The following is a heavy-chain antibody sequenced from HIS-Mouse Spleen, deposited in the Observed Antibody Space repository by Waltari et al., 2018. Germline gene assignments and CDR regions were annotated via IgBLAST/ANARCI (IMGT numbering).Heavy chain of an antibody. J-gene: IGHJ4*02. V-gene: IGHV3-66*01. D-gene: IGHD7-27*01. CDR1: GFTVSSNY. CDR3: ARSNWYFDY. Sequence: EVQLVESGGGLVQPGGSLRLSCAASGFTVSSNYMSWVRQAPGKGREWVSVIYSGGSTYYADSVKGRFTIARDNSKNTLYLQLNSLRAEDTAVYYCARSNWYFDYWGQGTLVTVSS. CDR2: IYSGGST.